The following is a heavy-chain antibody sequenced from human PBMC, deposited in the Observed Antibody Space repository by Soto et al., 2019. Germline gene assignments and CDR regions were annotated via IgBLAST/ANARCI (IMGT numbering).Heavy chain of an antibody. CDR3: ARERGSGWTFDY. D-gene: IGHD6-19*01. CDR1: GFTFSSYG. Sequence: GGSLRLSCAASGFTFSSYGMHWVRQAPGKGLEWVAVIWYDGSTIYYADSVKGRFTISRDNVQNSLYLQMHSLRAEDTAVYYCARERGSGWTFDYWGQGTLVTVSS. V-gene: IGHV3-33*01. J-gene: IGHJ4*02. CDR2: IWYDGSTI.